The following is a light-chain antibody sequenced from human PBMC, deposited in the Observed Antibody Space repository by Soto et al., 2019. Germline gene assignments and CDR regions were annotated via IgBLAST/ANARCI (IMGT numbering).Light chain of an antibody. Sequence: QSVLTQPRSVSGSPGQSVTISYTGTSSDVGGYNYVSWYQQHPGKAPKLMIYDVSKRPSGVPDRFSGSKSGNTASLTISGLQAEDEADYYCCSYAGSYPYVFGTGTKV. CDR3: CSYAGSYPYV. CDR2: DVS. J-gene: IGLJ1*01. CDR1: SSDVGGYNY. V-gene: IGLV2-11*01.